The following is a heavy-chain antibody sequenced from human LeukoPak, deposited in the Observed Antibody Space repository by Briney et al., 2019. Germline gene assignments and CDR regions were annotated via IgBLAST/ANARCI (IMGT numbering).Heavy chain of an antibody. V-gene: IGHV3-49*03. D-gene: IGHD2-15*01. CDR2: IRSKIYGCTT. CDR1: GFTFGDYA. Sequence: GGSLRLSCTASGFTFGDYAMSWFRQAPGKGLEWVGFIRSKIYGCTTEYAASVKGRFTISRDDSKSIAYLQMNSLKTEDTAVYYCAKDRVFVVVVAAEINDAFDIWGQGTMVTVSS. J-gene: IGHJ3*02. CDR3: AKDRVFVVVVAAEINDAFDI.